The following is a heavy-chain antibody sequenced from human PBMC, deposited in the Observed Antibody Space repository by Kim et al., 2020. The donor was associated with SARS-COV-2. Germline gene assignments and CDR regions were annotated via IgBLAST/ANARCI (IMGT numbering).Heavy chain of an antibody. V-gene: IGHV3-48*02. D-gene: IGHD3-10*01. CDR2: ISSSSSTI. Sequence: GGSLRLSCAASGFTFSSYSMNWVRQAPGKGLEWVSYISSSSSTIYYADSVKGRFTISRDNAKNSLYLQMNSLRDEDTAVYYCARGKGVTMVRGAYYFDYWGQGTLVPVSS. J-gene: IGHJ4*02. CDR3: ARGKGVTMVRGAYYFDY. CDR1: GFTFSSYS.